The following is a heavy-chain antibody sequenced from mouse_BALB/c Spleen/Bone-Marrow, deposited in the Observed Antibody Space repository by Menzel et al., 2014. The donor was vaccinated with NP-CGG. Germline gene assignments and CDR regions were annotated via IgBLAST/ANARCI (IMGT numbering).Heavy chain of an antibody. J-gene: IGHJ2*01. CDR1: GDSITSGY. CDR2: ISYSGST. Sequence: EVQLVESGPSLVKPSQTLSLTCPVTGDSITSGYWNWIRKFPGNKLEYMGYISYSGSTYYNPSLKSRISITRDTSKNQYYLQLNSVTIEDTATYYCARYKGYYDHDGDYFDYWGQGTTLTVPS. V-gene: IGHV3-8*02. D-gene: IGHD2-4*01. CDR3: ARYKGYYDHDGDYFDY.